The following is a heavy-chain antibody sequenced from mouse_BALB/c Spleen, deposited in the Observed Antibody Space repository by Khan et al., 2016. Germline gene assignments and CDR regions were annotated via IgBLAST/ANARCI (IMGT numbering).Heavy chain of an antibody. V-gene: IGHV4-1*02. J-gene: IGHJ3*01. Sequence: EVTLLESGGGLVHPGGSLKLSCAASGFDFSRYWMSWVRQAPGKGLEWIGEINPDSYTINYTPSLKDKFIISRDNAKNTLYLQMSKVRSEDTALYYCARAGYYGYLAYWGQGTLVTVSA. CDR1: GFDFSRYW. D-gene: IGHD1-1*01. CDR2: INPDSYTI. CDR3: ARAGYYGYLAY.